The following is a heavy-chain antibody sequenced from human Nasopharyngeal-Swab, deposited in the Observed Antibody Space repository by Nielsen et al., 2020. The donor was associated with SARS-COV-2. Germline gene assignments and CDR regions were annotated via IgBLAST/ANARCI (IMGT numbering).Heavy chain of an antibody. V-gene: IGHV3-21*01. Sequence: ARSLRRSWAGSGFTFRCYSMNWVRQAPGKGLEWVSSISSSSSYIYYADSVKGRFTISRDNAKNSLYLQMNSLRAEDTAVYYCASYGSGRKRDYWGQGTLVTVSS. D-gene: IGHD3-10*01. CDR3: ASYGSGRKRDY. CDR1: GFTFRCYS. J-gene: IGHJ4*02. CDR2: ISSSSSYI.